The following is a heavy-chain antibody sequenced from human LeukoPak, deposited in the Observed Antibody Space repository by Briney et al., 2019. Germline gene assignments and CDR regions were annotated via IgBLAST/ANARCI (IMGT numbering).Heavy chain of an antibody. CDR1: GGSISSYY. CDR3: ASIAVPAAPDYFDY. D-gene: IGHD2-2*01. J-gene: IGHJ4*02. V-gene: IGHV4-34*01. Sequence: SETLSLTCTVSGGSISSYYWSWIRQPPGKGLEWIGEINHSGSTHYNPSLKSRVTISVDTSKNQFSLKLSSVTAADTAVYYCASIAVPAAPDYFDYWGQGTLVTVSS. CDR2: INHSGST.